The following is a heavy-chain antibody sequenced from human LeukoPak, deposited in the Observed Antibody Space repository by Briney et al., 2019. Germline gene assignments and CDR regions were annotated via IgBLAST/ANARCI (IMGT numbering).Heavy chain of an antibody. J-gene: IGHJ4*02. CDR2: ISSSSSYI. CDR1: GFPFSSYS. CDR3: ARDSISGYDYVMEPFDY. D-gene: IGHD5-12*01. Sequence: GGTLRLSCAASGFPFSSYSLNWVRQAPGKGLEWVSSISSSSSYIYYADSVKGRFTISRDNAKNSLYLQMNSLRAEDTAVYYCARDSISGYDYVMEPFDYWGQGTLVTVSS. V-gene: IGHV3-21*01.